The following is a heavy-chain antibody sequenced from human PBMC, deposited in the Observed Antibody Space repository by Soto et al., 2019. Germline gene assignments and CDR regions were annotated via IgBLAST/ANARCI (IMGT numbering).Heavy chain of an antibody. CDR1: GFTFSDYY. Sequence: QVQLVESGGGLVKPGGSLRLSCAASGFTFSDYYMSWLRQAPGKGLEYISYISSGGSFIYYADSVKGRFTISRDTAKTSLYLQMNSLRAEDTALYYCARHRYYEGSVPGYGMDVWGQGTTVTVSS. D-gene: IGHD3-16*01. J-gene: IGHJ6*02. CDR3: ARHRYYEGSVPGYGMDV. CDR2: ISSGGSFI. V-gene: IGHV3-11*01.